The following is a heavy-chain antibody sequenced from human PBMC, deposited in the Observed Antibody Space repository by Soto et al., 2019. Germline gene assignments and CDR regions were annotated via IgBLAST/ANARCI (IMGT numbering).Heavy chain of an antibody. D-gene: IGHD1-26*01. CDR3: AKNQGVELVPLATVDWFDP. V-gene: IGHV3-23*01. CDR1: GFIFENFG. CDR2: ISGSGFKK. Sequence: GGSLRLSCAASGFIFENFGMSWVRQAPGKGLEWISSISGSGFKKYYADSVKGRFTISRDNSKSTVYLELNNLSAEDTAVDHCAKNQGVELVPLATVDWFDPWGQGSVVTAPQ. J-gene: IGHJ5*02.